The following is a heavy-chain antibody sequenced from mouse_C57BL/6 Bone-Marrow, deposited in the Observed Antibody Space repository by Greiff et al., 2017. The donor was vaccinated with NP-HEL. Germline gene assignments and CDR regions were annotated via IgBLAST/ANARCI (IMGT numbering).Heavy chain of an antibody. CDR2: IYPGDGDT. D-gene: IGHD1-1*01. V-gene: IGHV1-82*01. CDR1: GYAFSSSW. CDR3: ARGGEAIYYYGSSFLYYAMDY. J-gene: IGHJ4*01. Sequence: QVQLQQSGPELVKPGASVKISCKASGYAFSSSWMNWVKQRPGKGLEWIGRIYPGDGDTNYNGKFKGKATLTADKSSSTAYMQLSSLTSEDSAVYFCARGGEAIYYYGSSFLYYAMDYWGQGTSVTVSS.